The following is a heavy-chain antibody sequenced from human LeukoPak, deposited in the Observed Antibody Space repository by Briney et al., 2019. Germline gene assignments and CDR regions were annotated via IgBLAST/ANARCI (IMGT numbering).Heavy chain of an antibody. CDR1: GYTFTSYY. V-gene: IGHV1-46*01. CDR3: ARDMGITYYYDSSGYSLDY. J-gene: IGHJ4*02. Sequence: ASVKVSCKASGYTFTSYYMHWVRQAPGQGLEWMGIINPSGGSTSYAQKFQGRVTMTRDTSTSTVYMELSSLRSEDTAVYYCARDMGITYYYDSSGYSLDYWGQGTLVTVSS. D-gene: IGHD3-22*01. CDR2: INPSGGST.